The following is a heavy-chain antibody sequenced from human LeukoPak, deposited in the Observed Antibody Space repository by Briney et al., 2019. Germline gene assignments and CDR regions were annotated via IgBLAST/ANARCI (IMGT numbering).Heavy chain of an antibody. Sequence: PSETLSLTCTVSGGSISSYYWSWIRQPPGKRLEWIGYIYYSGSTNYNPSLKSRVTISVDTSKNQFSLKLSSVTAADTAVYYCARELLSGDFDYWGQGTLVTVSS. CDR2: IYYSGST. J-gene: IGHJ4*02. CDR1: GGSISSYY. CDR3: ARELLSGDFDY. V-gene: IGHV4-59*01.